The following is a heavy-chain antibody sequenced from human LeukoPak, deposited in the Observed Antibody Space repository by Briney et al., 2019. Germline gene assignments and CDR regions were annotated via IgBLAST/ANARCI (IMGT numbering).Heavy chain of an antibody. Sequence: ASVTVSCKASGYTFTSYAMNWVRQAPGQGLEWMGWINTNTGNPTYAQGFTGRFVFSLDTSVSTAYLQISSLKAEDTAVYYCARYSRGYYYYGMDVWGQGTTVTVSS. D-gene: IGHD2-21*01. CDR2: INTNTGNP. CDR1: GYTFTSYA. V-gene: IGHV7-4-1*02. J-gene: IGHJ6*02. CDR3: ARYSRGYYYYGMDV.